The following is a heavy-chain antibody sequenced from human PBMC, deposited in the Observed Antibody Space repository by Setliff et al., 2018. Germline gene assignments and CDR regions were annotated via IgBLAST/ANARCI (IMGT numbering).Heavy chain of an antibody. CDR3: AISTLSICSGGTCPNAFDV. CDR1: GYILKSYG. V-gene: IGHV1-18*01. J-gene: IGHJ3*01. Sequence: ASVKVSCKASGYILKSYGISWVRQAPGQGLEWVGWISSYNDVTNYAQRFQGRVTMTTDTSSSAAYMELRSLRSDDTAVYYCAISTLSICSGGTCPNAFDVWGQGTMVTVSS. CDR2: ISSYNDVT. D-gene: IGHD2-15*01.